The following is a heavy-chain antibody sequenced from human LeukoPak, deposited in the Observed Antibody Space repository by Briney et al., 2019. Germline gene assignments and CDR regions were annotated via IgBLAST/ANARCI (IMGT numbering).Heavy chain of an antibody. J-gene: IGHJ2*01. CDR1: GYSFTTYW. Sequence: GESLKISCNGSGYSFTTYWIGWVRQMPGKGLEWMGIIYPGDSDAKYSPSFQGQVTISAARSISTAYLQWSSLKASDAAMYYCARLPGATVVTAGWYFDLWGRGTLVTVSS. V-gene: IGHV5-51*01. D-gene: IGHD4-23*01. CDR2: IYPGDSDA. CDR3: ARLPGATVVTAGWYFDL.